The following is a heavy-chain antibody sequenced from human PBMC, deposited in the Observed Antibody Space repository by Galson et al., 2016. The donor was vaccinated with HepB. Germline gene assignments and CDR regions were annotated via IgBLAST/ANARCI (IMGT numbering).Heavy chain of an antibody. D-gene: IGHD5-24*01. CDR1: GYTFTNYA. CDR2: IAGGNGNT. Sequence: SVKVSCKAGGYTFTNYAIHWVRQAPGQSLEWMGWIAGGNGNTRYSQQFQGRVTITRDTSAKIVYMELSSLISEDTAVFYCTRNAGGYNFGDWGQGTLVTVSS. J-gene: IGHJ4*02. V-gene: IGHV1-3*01. CDR3: TRNAGGYNFGD.